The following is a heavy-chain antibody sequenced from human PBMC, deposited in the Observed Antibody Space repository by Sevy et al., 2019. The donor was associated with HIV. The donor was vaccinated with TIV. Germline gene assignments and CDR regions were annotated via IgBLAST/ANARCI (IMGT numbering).Heavy chain of an antibody. D-gene: IGHD2-15*01. CDR1: GGTFSSYA. J-gene: IGHJ6*02. V-gene: IGHV1-69*13. CDR2: IIPIFGTA. Sequence: ASVKVSCKASGGTFSSYAMSWVRQAPGQGLEWMGGIIPIFGTANYAQKFQGRVTITADESTSTAYMELSSLRSEDTAVYYCASIYCSGGSCYWSSYYYGMDVWGQGTTVTVSS. CDR3: ASIYCSGGSCYWSSYYYGMDV.